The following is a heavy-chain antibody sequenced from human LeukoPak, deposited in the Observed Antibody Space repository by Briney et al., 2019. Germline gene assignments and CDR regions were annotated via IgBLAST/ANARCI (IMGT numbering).Heavy chain of an antibody. CDR2: IIPLFDTV. D-gene: IGHD4-11*01. J-gene: IGHJ5*02. Sequence: ASVKVSCKPSGGTFYNYTISWVRQAPGQGLEWMGGIIPLFDTVNYAQKFQGRVTITTDESTSTAYMELSSLRSEDTAVYYCASIKSNYGRDTNWFDPWGQGTLVTVSS. CDR3: ASIKSNYGRDTNWFDP. V-gene: IGHV1-69*05. CDR1: GGTFYNYT.